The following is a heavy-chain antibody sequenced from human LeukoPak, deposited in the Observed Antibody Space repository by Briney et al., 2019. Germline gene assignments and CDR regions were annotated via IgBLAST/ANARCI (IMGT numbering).Heavy chain of an antibody. CDR1: GYTFTSYG. J-gene: IGHJ4*02. D-gene: IGHD3-3*01. CDR2: ISAYNGNT. V-gene: IGHV1-18*01. CDR3: ARGVGYYDFWSGRLDY. Sequence: GASVKVSCKASGYTFTSYGISWVRRAPGQGLEWMGWISAYNGNTNYAQKLQGRVTMTTDTSTSTAYMELRSLRSDDTAVYYRARGVGYYDFWSGRLDYWGQGTLVTVSS.